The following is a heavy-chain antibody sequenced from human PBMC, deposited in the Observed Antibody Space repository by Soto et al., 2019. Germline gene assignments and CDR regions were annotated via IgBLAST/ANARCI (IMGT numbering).Heavy chain of an antibody. CDR2: IWYDGSNK. CDR3: ARDSPDELYYYGMDV. CDR1: GFTFSSYG. D-gene: IGHD1-7*01. V-gene: IGHV3-33*01. Sequence: VGSLRLSCAASGFTFSSYGMHWVRQAPGKGLEWVAVIWYDGSNKYYADSVKGRFTISRDNSKNTLYLQMNSLRAEDTAVYYCARDSPDELYYYGMDVWGQGTTVTVSS. J-gene: IGHJ6*02.